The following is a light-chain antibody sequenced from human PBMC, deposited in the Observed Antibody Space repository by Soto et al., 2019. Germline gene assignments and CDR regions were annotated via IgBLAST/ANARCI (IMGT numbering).Light chain of an antibody. CDR3: QQRSNWPPEVT. CDR2: DAS. V-gene: IGKV3-11*01. J-gene: IGKJ3*01. CDR1: QSVSSS. Sequence: EIVLTQSPDTLSLSPGERATLSCRASQSVSSSLAWYQQKPGQAPRLLIYDASNRATGIPARFSGSGSGTAFTLIISSLEPEDFAVYYCQQRSNWPPEVTFGPGSKVDIK.